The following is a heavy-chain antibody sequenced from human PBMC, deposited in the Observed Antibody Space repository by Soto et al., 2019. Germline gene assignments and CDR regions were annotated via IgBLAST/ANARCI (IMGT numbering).Heavy chain of an antibody. J-gene: IGHJ4*02. D-gene: IGHD1-26*01. Sequence: QVQLVESGGGVVQPGRSLRLSCAASGFTFSSYAMHWVRQAPGKGLEWVAVISYDGSNKYYADSVKGRFTISRDNSKNTLYLQMNSLRAEDTAVYYCARGVVGKYRGSYYTSPYFDYWGQGTLVTVSS. CDR3: ARGVVGKYRGSYYTSPYFDY. V-gene: IGHV3-30-3*01. CDR2: ISYDGSNK. CDR1: GFTFSSYA.